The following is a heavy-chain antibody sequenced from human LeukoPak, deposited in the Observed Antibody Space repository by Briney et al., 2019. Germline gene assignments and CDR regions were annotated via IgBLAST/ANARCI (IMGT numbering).Heavy chain of an antibody. D-gene: IGHD4-11*01. CDR1: GSSISSSYY. Sequence: SETLSLTCAVSGSSISSSYYWGWIRQPPGKGLEWIASIYHSGSTYYNPSFKSRVSISVDTSKNQFSLKLTSVAAADTAVFYCARASFVGDDYSNYGSFDYWGQGILVTVSS. J-gene: IGHJ4*02. V-gene: IGHV4-38-2*01. CDR3: ARASFVGDDYSNYGSFDY. CDR2: IYHSGST.